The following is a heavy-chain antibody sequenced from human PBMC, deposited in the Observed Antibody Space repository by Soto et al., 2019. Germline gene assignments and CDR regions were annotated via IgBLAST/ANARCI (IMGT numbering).Heavy chain of an antibody. CDR2: IKGEADAGTT. CDR3: TTGLSNGYYNFDY. CDR1: GFTVSNAW. V-gene: IGHV3-15*01. J-gene: IGHJ4*02. Sequence: HLVESGGGLVKPGGSLRLSCVASGFTVSNAWMSWVRQAQGKGLEWVGRIKGEADAGTTDYAAPVKGRSTISRDHSKDTLYLHMNSLKTEDTAVYYCTTGLSNGYYNFDYWGQGTPVTVSS. D-gene: IGHD3-22*01.